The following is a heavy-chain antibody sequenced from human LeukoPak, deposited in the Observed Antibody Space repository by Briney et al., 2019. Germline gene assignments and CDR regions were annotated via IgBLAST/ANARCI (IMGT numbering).Heavy chain of an antibody. Sequence: ASVKVSCKASGYTFTGYYMHWVRQAPGQGLEWMGWINPNSGGTNYAQRFQGRVTMTRDTSISTAYMELSRLRSDDTAVYYCARDLQYTYYYDSSGPAAFDIWGQGTMVTVSS. CDR2: INPNSGGT. CDR1: GYTFTGYY. D-gene: IGHD3-22*01. CDR3: ARDLQYTYYYDSSGPAAFDI. J-gene: IGHJ3*02. V-gene: IGHV1-2*02.